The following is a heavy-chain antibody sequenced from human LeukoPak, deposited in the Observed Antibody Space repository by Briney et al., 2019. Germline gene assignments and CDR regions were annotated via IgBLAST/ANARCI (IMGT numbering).Heavy chain of an antibody. CDR3: ARGPPQQFFDY. CDR1: GGSISGSSSY. D-gene: IGHD6-13*01. V-gene: IGHV4-39*07. CDR2: MYYSGST. Sequence: SETLSLTCTVSGGSISGSSSYWGWIRQPPGKGLEWIGSMYYSGSTYYNPSLPSRVTMSVDTYKNQFSLKVISVTAADTAVYYCARGPPQQFFDYWGQGTLVTVSS. J-gene: IGHJ4*02.